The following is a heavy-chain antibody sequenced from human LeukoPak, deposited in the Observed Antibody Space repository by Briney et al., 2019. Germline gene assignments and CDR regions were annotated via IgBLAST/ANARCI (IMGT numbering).Heavy chain of an antibody. D-gene: IGHD4-17*01. V-gene: IGHV3-21*01. CDR3: ARDPTRYLRYGYFDY. CDR1: GFTFSTYS. J-gene: IGHJ4*02. CDR2: ITSSSNYI. Sequence: KPGGSLRLSCGASGFTFSTYSMNWGRQARGKGLEWVSSITSSSNYIHYADSVSGRFTISRDNANNSVYLQMHSLRAEDTAIYYCARDPTRYLRYGYFDYWGQGAQVTVSS.